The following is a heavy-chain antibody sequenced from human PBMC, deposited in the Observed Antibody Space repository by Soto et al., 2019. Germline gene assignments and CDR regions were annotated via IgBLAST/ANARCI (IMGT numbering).Heavy chain of an antibody. D-gene: IGHD1-26*01. CDR2: IYSGGST. J-gene: IGHJ6*02. Sequence: EVQVVESGRGLVQPGGSLRLSCAASGFTVSSDYMNWVRQAPGKGLEWVSVIYSGGSTYYADSVKGRFTISRDNSKNTLYLQMNSLRAEDTAVYYCARDPGDRNGMIVWGQGTTVIVSS. CDR3: ARDPGDRNGMIV. V-gene: IGHV3-66*01. CDR1: GFTVSSDY.